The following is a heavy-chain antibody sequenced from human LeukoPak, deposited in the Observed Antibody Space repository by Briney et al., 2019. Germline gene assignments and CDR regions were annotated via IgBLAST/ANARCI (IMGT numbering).Heavy chain of an antibody. CDR3: ARGRGRTLGYCSGGSCSVNDY. CDR2: INHSGST. Sequence: KPSETLSLTCAVYGGSFSGYYWSWIRQPPGKGLGWIGEINHSGSTNYNPSLKSRVTISVDTSKNQFSLKLSSVTAADTAVYYCARGRGRTLGYCSGGSCSVNDYWGQGILVTVSS. D-gene: IGHD2-15*01. V-gene: IGHV4-34*01. CDR1: GGSFSGYY. J-gene: IGHJ4*02.